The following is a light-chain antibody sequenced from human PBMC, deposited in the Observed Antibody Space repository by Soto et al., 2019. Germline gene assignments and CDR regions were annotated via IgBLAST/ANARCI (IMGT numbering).Light chain of an antibody. V-gene: IGKV1-16*02. Sequence: DIQMAQSPSSLSASVGDRVTITCRASQDIGNSLAWLQQKPGRAPTSLISGVSSLQSGVPSKFSGSRSGADFTLTISSLQPEDFATYYCQQYKTYPLTFGGGTKVEIK. J-gene: IGKJ4*01. CDR1: QDIGNS. CDR3: QQYKTYPLT. CDR2: GVS.